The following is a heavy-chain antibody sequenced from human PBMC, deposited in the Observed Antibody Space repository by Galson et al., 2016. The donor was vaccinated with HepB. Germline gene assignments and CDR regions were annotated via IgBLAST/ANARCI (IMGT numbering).Heavy chain of an antibody. J-gene: IGHJ5*02. D-gene: IGHD4-23*01. Sequence: ETLSLTCTVSGGSISSGGYYWSWIRQHPGKGLEWVSSISSSSAYIYYADSVKGRFTVSRDNSKSSLYLQIDSLTADDTAVYYCARDLRGNSSSWFDPWGQGTLVIVSS. CDR2: ISSSSAYI. V-gene: IGHV3-21*04. CDR3: ARDLRGNSSSWFDP. CDR1: GGSISSGGYY.